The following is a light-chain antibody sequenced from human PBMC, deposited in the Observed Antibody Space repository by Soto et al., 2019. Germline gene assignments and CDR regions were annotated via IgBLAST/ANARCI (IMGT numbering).Light chain of an antibody. CDR2: DVS. CDR1: NSDVGAYNY. CDR3: SSFTRINTYV. J-gene: IGLJ1*01. V-gene: IGLV2-14*03. Sequence: QSALTQPASVSGSPGQSITISCTGTNSDVGAYNYVSWYRQYPGKAPELMIYDVSNRPSGVSNRFSGSKSGNTASLTISGLQADDESDYYCSSFTRINTYVFGTGTKLTVL.